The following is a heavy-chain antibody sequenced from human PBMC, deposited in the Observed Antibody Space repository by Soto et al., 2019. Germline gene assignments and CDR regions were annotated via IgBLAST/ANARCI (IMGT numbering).Heavy chain of an antibody. V-gene: IGHV4-59*12. J-gene: IGHJ1*01. CDR2: IYYSGST. Sequence: SGTLSLTCTVSGGSLSSYYWSWIRQRPGKGLEWIGYIYYSGSTNYNPSLKSRVTMSVDTSKNQFSLRLSSVTAADTAVYYCARYQRLIIASWGRGTLVXVSS. CDR1: GGSLSSYY. D-gene: IGHD3-22*01. CDR3: ARYQRLIIAS.